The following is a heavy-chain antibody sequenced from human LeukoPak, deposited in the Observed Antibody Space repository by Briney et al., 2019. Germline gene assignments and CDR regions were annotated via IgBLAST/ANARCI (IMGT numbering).Heavy chain of an antibody. Sequence: GGSLRLSCAASGFTFSSYGMHWVRQAPGKGLEWVAVISYDGSNKYYADSVKGRFTISRDNSKNTLYLQMNSLRAEDTAVYYCAKDPTPYSYGPNYFDYWGQGTLVTVSS. V-gene: IGHV3-30*18. D-gene: IGHD5-18*01. CDR2: ISYDGSNK. CDR3: AKDPTPYSYGPNYFDY. J-gene: IGHJ4*02. CDR1: GFTFSSYG.